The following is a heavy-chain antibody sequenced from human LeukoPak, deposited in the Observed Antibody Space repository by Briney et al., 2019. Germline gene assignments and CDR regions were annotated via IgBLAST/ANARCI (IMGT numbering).Heavy chain of an antibody. CDR2: ISSSGSTI. Sequence: PGGSLRLSCAASGFTFSSYEMNLVRQAPGKGLEWVSYISSSGSTIYYADSVKGRFTISRDNAKNSLYLQMNSLRAEDTAVYYCARLRDRRNFDYWGQGTLVTVSS. D-gene: IGHD4-17*01. V-gene: IGHV3-48*03. CDR1: GFTFSSYE. J-gene: IGHJ4*02. CDR3: ARLRDRRNFDY.